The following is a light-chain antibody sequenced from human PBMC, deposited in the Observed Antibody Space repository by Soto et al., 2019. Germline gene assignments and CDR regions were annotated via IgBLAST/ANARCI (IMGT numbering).Light chain of an antibody. CDR3: QQYGSSPWT. CDR1: ETVSTN. Sequence: ETVLTQSPATLSVSPGERVTLSCRASETVSTNLAWYQQRPGQAPRLLIYDVSSRATGIPDRFSGSGSGTDFTLTISRLEPEDFAVYYCQQYGSSPWTFGQGTKVDIK. J-gene: IGKJ1*01. CDR2: DVS. V-gene: IGKV3-20*01.